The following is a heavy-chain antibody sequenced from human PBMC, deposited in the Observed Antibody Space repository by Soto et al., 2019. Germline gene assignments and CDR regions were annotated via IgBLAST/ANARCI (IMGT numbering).Heavy chain of an antibody. V-gene: IGHV1-18*01. Sequence: ASVKVSCKASGYTFTSYGISWVRQAPGQGLEWMGWISANNGNTNYVQKLQGRVTMTTDTSTSTAYMALRSLRSDDTAVYYCARGVRGDYYDSSGYLTGMDVWGQGTTVTVS. CDR2: ISANNGNT. D-gene: IGHD3-22*01. CDR1: GYTFTSYG. J-gene: IGHJ6*02. CDR3: ARGVRGDYYDSSGYLTGMDV.